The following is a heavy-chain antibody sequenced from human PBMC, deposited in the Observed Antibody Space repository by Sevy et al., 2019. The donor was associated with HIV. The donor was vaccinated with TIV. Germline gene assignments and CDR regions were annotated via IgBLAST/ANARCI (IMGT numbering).Heavy chain of an antibody. CDR3: ARDPKYYDFWSGFNARGGGGGANYYYYGMDV. Sequence: GGSLRLSCAASGFTFSSYGMHWVRQAPGKGLEWVAVIWYDGSNKYYADSVKGRFTISRDNSKNTLYLQMNSLRAEDTAVYYCARDPKYYDFWSGFNARGGGGGANYYYYGMDVWGQGTTVTVSS. J-gene: IGHJ6*02. CDR2: IWYDGSNK. V-gene: IGHV3-33*01. CDR1: GFTFSSYG. D-gene: IGHD3-3*01.